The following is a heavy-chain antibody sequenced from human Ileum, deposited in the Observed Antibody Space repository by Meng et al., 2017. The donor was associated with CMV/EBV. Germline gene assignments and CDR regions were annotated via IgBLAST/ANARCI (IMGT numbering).Heavy chain of an antibody. CDR2: INPNSGGT. J-gene: IGHJ4*02. CDR1: GYTFAAYY. Sequence: ASVKVSCKASGYTFAAYYMHWVRQAPGQGLEWMGWINPNSGGTNYAQKFQGRVTMTRDTSISTAYMKLGRLRSDDTAMYYCARTTYYGDNSFDYWGQGTLVTVSS. D-gene: IGHD4-17*01. CDR3: ARTTYYGDNSFDY. V-gene: IGHV1-2*02.